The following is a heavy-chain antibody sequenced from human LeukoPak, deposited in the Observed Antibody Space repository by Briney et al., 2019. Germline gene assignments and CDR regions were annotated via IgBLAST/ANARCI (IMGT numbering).Heavy chain of an antibody. CDR1: GGSFSGYY. V-gene: IGHV4-34*01. D-gene: IGHD3-3*01. CDR3: ARGRYYDFWSGYSDAFDI. J-gene: IGHJ3*02. CDR2: INHSGST. Sequence: KPSETLSLTCAVYGGSFSGYYWSWIRQPPGKGLEWIGEINHSGSTNYNPSLESRVTISVDTSKNQFSLKLSSVTAADTAVYYCARGRYYDFWSGYSDAFDIWGQGTMVTVSS.